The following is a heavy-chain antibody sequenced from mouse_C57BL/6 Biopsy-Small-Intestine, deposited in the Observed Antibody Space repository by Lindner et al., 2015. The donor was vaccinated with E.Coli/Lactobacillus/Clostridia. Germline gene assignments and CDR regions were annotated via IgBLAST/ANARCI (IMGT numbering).Heavy chain of an antibody. Sequence: VQLQESGTELVKPGTSVKMSCKASGYTFTRYWITWVKQRPGQGLGWIGDIYPGSGSTNYHEKFRSKATLTVDTSSSTAYMQLSSLTSEDSAVYYCASFYYGNYGAYWGQGTLVTVSA. CDR2: IYPGSGST. CDR1: GYTFTRYW. J-gene: IGHJ3*01. V-gene: IGHV1-55*01. CDR3: ASFYYGNYGAY. D-gene: IGHD2-1*01.